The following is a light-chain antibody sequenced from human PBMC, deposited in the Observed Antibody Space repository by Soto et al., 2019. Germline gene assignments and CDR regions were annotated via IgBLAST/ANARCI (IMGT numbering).Light chain of an antibody. V-gene: IGKV1-12*01. CDR1: QDITKW. CDR3: QQADGFPLT. CDR2: AAS. Sequence: DIQMTQSPSSVSASVGDRVTITCRASQDITKWLAWYQQKPGKAPKLLIYAASTLQSGVPSRFSGSGSGTGFTLTISSLQPEDFATYYCQQADGFPLTFGGGTVVEMK. J-gene: IGKJ4*01.